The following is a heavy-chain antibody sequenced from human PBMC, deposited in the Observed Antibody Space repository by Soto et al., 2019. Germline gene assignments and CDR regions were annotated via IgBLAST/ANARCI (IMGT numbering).Heavy chain of an antibody. D-gene: IGHD1-26*01. V-gene: IGHV1-69*06. CDR2: IIPIFGTT. J-gene: IGHJ5*02. CDR3: AGGKTDKGYYPKWLEP. Sequence: QVHLMQSGAEVKKPGSSVKVSCKASGGTFGSDAITWVRQAPGQGLEWVGRIIPIFGTTNYAQNLQGRVTISADKSTLSSHLELHRPTTGDPAPHSLAGGKTDKGYYPKWLEPWGQGTQVNVSS. CDR1: GGTFGSDA.